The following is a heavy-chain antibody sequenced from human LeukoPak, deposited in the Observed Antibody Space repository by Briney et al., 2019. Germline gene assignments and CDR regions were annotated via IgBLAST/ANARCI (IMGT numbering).Heavy chain of an antibody. CDR1: GFNFRDHW. Sequence: PGGSLRLSCAVSGFNFRDHWMDWVCQAPGKGLEWVSAISGSGGSTYYADSVKGRFTISRDNSKNTLYLQMNSLRAEDTAVYYCAKGDSITIFGVVIEQPFDYWGQGTLVTVSS. CDR3: AKGDSITIFGVVIEQPFDY. V-gene: IGHV3-23*01. D-gene: IGHD3-3*01. J-gene: IGHJ4*02. CDR2: ISGSGGST.